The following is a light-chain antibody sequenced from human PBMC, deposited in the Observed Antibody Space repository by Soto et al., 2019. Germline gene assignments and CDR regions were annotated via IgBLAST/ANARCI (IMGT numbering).Light chain of an antibody. CDR1: QSVSSS. J-gene: IGKJ1*01. CDR2: GAS. V-gene: IGKV3-15*01. Sequence: EIVMTQSPATLSVSPGERATLSCRASQSVSSSLAWYQQKPGQAPGLLIYGASTRATGIPARFSGSGSETEFTLTISSLQSEDFAFYYCQQYNNWPQTFGQGTKVEIK. CDR3: QQYNNWPQT.